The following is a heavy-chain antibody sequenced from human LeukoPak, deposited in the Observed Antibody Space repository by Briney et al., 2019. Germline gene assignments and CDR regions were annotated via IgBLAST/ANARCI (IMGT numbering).Heavy chain of an antibody. CDR3: ARDIKPLFLEWLFTGDYYYYYMDV. V-gene: IGHV4-59*12. D-gene: IGHD3-3*01. J-gene: IGHJ6*03. CDR2: IYYSGST. Sequence: SETLSLTCTVSGGSISSYYWSWIRQPPGKGLEWIGYIYYSGSTNYNPSLKSRVTIPVDTSKNQFSLKLSSVTAADTAVYYCARDIKPLFLEWLFTGDYYYYYMDVWGKGTTVTVSS. CDR1: GGSISSYY.